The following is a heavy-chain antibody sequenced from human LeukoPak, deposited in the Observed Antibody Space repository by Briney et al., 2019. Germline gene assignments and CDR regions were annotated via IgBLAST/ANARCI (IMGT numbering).Heavy chain of an antibody. V-gene: IGHV3-7*03. CDR2: IKQDGSEK. CDR1: GFTFSAYW. CDR3: ARAEWSNWYFDL. Sequence: GGSLRLSCAASGFTFSAYWMNWVRQAPGKGLEWVANIKQDGSEKYYVDSVKGRFTLSRDSAKNSLYLQMNSLRAEDTAVYYCARAEWSNWYFDLWGRGTLVTVSS. J-gene: IGHJ2*01. D-gene: IGHD3-3*01.